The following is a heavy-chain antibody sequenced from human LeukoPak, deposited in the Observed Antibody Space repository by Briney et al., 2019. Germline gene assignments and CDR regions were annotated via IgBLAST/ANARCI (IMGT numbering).Heavy chain of an antibody. Sequence: SETLSLTCTVSGGSISSYYWSWIRQPPGKGLEWIGYIYYSGSTNYNPSLKSRVTMSVDTSKNQFTLKLSSVTAADTAVYYCARDYGGAFDIWGQGTMVTVSS. V-gene: IGHV4-59*01. D-gene: IGHD4-23*01. CDR1: GGSISSYY. CDR3: ARDYGGAFDI. J-gene: IGHJ3*02. CDR2: IYYSGST.